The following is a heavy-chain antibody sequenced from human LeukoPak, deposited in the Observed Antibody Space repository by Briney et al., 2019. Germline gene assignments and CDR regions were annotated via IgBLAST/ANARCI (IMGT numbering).Heavy chain of an antibody. D-gene: IGHD6-13*01. CDR1: GGTFSSYA. V-gene: IGHV1-69*13. CDR3: ARVGIAAAGTFWFDP. CDR2: IIPIFGTP. J-gene: IGHJ5*02. Sequence: SVKVSCKASGGTFSSYAISWVRQAPGQGLEWMGGIIPIFGTPNYAQKFQGRVTITADESTSTAYMELSSLRSEDTAVYYCARVGIAAAGTFWFDPWGQGTLVTVSS.